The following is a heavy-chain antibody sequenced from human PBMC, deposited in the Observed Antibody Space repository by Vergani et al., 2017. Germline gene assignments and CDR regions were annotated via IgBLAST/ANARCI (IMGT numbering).Heavy chain of an antibody. CDR3: ARMGMIVVVEDDAFDI. CDR2: IDPSDSYT. J-gene: IGHJ3*02. V-gene: IGHV5-10-1*03. Sequence: EVQLVQSGAEVKKPGESPRISCKGSGYSFTSYWISWVRQMPGKGLEWMGRIDPSDSYTNYSPSFQGHVTISADKSISTAYLQWSSLKASDTAMYYCARMGMIVVVEDDAFDIWGQGTMVTVSS. D-gene: IGHD3-22*01. CDR1: GYSFTSYW.